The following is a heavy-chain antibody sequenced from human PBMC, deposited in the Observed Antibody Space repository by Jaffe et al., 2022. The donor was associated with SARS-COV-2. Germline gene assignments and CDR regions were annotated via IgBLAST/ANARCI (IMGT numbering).Heavy chain of an antibody. CDR1: GFTFSSYS. D-gene: IGHD6-6*01. Sequence: EVQLVESGGGLVKPGGSLRLSCAASGFTFSSYSMNWVRQAPGKGLEWVSSISSSSSYIYYADSVKGRFTISRDNAKNSLYLQMNSLRAEDTAVYYCARGAVAARPSYYYGMDVWGQGTTVTVSS. J-gene: IGHJ6*02. CDR3: ARGAVAARPSYYYGMDV. CDR2: ISSSSSYI. V-gene: IGHV3-21*01.